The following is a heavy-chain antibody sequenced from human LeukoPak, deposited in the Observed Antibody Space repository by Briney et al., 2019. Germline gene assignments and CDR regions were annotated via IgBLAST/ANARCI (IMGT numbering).Heavy chain of an antibody. J-gene: IGHJ3*02. CDR3: ARDPYVSAYGAFDI. V-gene: IGHV3-7*01. D-gene: IGHD3-22*01. CDR1: GFTFSNYG. CDR2: INQDGNKQ. Sequence: GGSLRLSCAASGFTFSNYGMTWVRQAPGKGLEWVANINQDGNKQHYVDSVKGRFTISRDNAKNSLYLQMNSLTAEDTAVYYCARDPYVSAYGAFDIWGLGTRVTVSS.